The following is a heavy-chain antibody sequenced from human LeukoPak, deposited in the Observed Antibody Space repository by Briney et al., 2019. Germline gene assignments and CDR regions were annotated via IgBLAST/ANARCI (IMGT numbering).Heavy chain of an antibody. J-gene: IGHJ4*02. CDR1: GYTFTGYY. Sequence: ASVKVSCKASGYTFTGYYMHWVRQAPGQGLEWMGRINPNSGGTNYAQKFQGRVTMTRDTSISTAYMELSRLRSDDTAVYYCAGGEQQWRPRNDHDYWGQGTLVTVSS. V-gene: IGHV1-2*06. CDR3: AGGEQQWRPRNDHDY. D-gene: IGHD6-19*01. CDR2: INPNSGGT.